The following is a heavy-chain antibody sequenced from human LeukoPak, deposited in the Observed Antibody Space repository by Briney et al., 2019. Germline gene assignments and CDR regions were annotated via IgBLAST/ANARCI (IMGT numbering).Heavy chain of an antibody. CDR3: ARHGRCMVRGVCNDY. V-gene: IGHV1-69*01. J-gene: IGHJ4*02. CDR2: IIPIFGTA. D-gene: IGHD3-10*01. CDR1: GGTFSSYA. Sequence: SVKVSCKASGGTFSSYAISWVRQAPGQGLEWMGGIIPIFGTANYAQKFQGRVTITADESTSTAYMELSSLRSEDTAVYYCARHGRCMVRGVCNDYWGQGALVTVSS.